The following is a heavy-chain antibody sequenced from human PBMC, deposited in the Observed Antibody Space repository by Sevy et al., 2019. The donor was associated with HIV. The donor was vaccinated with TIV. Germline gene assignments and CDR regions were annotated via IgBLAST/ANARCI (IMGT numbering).Heavy chain of an antibody. CDR1: GFSFSDFA. CDR2: LSGSGGNT. J-gene: IGHJ4*02. V-gene: IGHV3-23*01. Sequence: GGSLRRSCAASGFSFSDFAMNWVRQAPGKGLEWVSVLSGSGGNTFYADSVKGRFTISRDNSKNTMYLQMNNLRAEDTAIYYCAKGLREWEVQGAFDYWGQGTLVTVSS. CDR3: AKGLREWEVQGAFDY. D-gene: IGHD1-26*01.